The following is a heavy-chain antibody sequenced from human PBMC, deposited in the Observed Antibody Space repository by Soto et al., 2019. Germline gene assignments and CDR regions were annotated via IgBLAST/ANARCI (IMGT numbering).Heavy chain of an antibody. CDR2: IIPIFGTA. CDR1: GGTFSSYA. D-gene: IGHD4-4*01. J-gene: IGHJ6*02. Sequence: QVQLVQSGAEVKKPGSSVKVSCKASGGTFSSYAISWVRQAPGQGLEWMGGIIPIFGTANYAQKFQGRVTITADESTSTAYMELSSLRSEDTAVYYCASLFTVTAPYYYYGMDVWGQGTKVTVSS. V-gene: IGHV1-69*01. CDR3: ASLFTVTAPYYYYGMDV.